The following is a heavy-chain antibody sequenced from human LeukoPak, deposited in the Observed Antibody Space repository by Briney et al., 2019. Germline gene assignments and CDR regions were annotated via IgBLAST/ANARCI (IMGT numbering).Heavy chain of an antibody. J-gene: IGHJ4*02. CDR2: INHSGTT. Sequence: KPSETLSLTCAVYGGSFSDHYWNWIRQPPGKGLEWIGEINHSGTTNYNASLKSRVTISVDTSKNHFSLKLNSMTAADTALYYCARKASHFSYGLRAIDYWGQGNLVTVSS. CDR1: GGSFSDHY. D-gene: IGHD5-18*01. CDR3: ARKASHFSYGLRAIDY. V-gene: IGHV4-34*01.